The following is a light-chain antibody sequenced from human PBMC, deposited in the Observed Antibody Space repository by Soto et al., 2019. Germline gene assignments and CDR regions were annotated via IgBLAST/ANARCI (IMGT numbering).Light chain of an antibody. Sequence: EIVMTQSPATLSVSPGERATLSCRASQSVSSNLAWYQQKPGQAPRLLIYGASTRATGIPARFSGSGSGTEFTLTISSLQSEDVAVYYWQQYNNWPRTFGQGTKVEIK. CDR3: QQYNNWPRT. V-gene: IGKV3-15*01. CDR1: QSVSSN. CDR2: GAS. J-gene: IGKJ1*01.